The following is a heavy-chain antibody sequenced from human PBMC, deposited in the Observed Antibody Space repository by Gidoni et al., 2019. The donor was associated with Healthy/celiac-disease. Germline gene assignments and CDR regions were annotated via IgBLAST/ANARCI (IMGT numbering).Heavy chain of an antibody. J-gene: IGHJ4*02. D-gene: IGHD1-26*01. CDR2: ISSSSSTI. V-gene: IGHV3-48*02. CDR3: ARGVGRSYRLDY. CDR1: GFAFSSYS. Sequence: EVQLGESGGGLVQTGGARRLSGAACGFAFSSYSLNWVRQAPGKGMEWVSYISSSSSTIYYADSVKGRFTISRDNAKNSLYLQMNSLRDEDTAVYYCARGVGRSYRLDYWGQGTLVTVSS.